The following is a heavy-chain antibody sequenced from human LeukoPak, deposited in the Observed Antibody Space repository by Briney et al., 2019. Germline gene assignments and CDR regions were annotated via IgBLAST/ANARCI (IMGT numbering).Heavy chain of an antibody. CDR1: GGSISSYY. J-gene: IGHJ1*01. V-gene: IGHV4-59*01. Sequence: SETLSLTCTVSGGSISSYYWSWIRQTPGMGLEWIGYIYYTGSTNYNPSLKSRVTISVDASKNQFSLKMSSMTAADTAVYYCARAQGYSSGWDFQHWGQGTLVTVSS. CDR2: IYYTGST. CDR3: ARAQGYSSGWDFQH. D-gene: IGHD6-19*01.